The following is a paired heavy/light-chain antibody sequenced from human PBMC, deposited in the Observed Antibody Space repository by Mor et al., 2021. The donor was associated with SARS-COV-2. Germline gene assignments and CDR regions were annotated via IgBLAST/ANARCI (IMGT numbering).Heavy chain of an antibody. Sequence: QAQLQQSGPGLVKPSQTLSLTCAISGDSVSSDYAAWNWIRQSPSRGLEWLGRTYSRSKWYNDYAVSLKGRITINPDTSKNQFSLQLHSVTPGDTAVYYCARESAHAVRGGFDIWGQGTMVTVS. CDR1: GDSVSSDYAA. J-gene: IGHJ3*02. CDR3: ARESAHAVRGGFDI. V-gene: IGHV6-1*01. D-gene: IGHD3-10*01. CDR2: TYSRSKWYN.
Light chain of an antibody. J-gene: IGLJ3*02. CDR2: DDD. V-gene: IGLV3-21*02. CDR1: NIESRN. Sequence: YVLTQPPSVSVAPGQTANITCGGINIESRNVHWYQQKPGQAPVVVVYDDDDRPSGIPERFSGSNSGNTATLTISRVEAGDEADYFCQVWDSTSDHQKLFGGGTKLTVL. CDR3: QVWDSTSDHQKL.